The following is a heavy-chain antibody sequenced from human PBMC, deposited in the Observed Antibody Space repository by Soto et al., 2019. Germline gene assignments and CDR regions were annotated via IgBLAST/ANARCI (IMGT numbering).Heavy chain of an antibody. CDR1: GYTLTELS. Sequence: ASVKVSCKVSGYTLTELSMHWVRQAPGKGLEWMGGFDPEDGETVYAQKFQGRVTMTEDTSTDTAYMELSSLRSEDTAVYYCATMNVDIVATTHYYYYGMDVWGQGTTVTVSS. CDR2: FDPEDGET. J-gene: IGHJ6*02. CDR3: ATMNVDIVATTHYYYYGMDV. V-gene: IGHV1-24*01. D-gene: IGHD5-12*01.